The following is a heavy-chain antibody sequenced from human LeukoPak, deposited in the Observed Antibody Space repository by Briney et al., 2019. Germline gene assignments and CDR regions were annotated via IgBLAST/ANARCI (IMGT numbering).Heavy chain of an antibody. V-gene: IGHV3-23*01. D-gene: IGHD4-17*01. J-gene: IGHJ3*02. CDR2: TSGSYST. Sequence: GRSLRLSCAASGFTFSSYAMHWVRQAPGKGLEWASLTSGSYSTYYADSVKGRFTISRDNSKNTLYLQMNSLRAEDTAVYYCARAIAYGDYAFDIWGQGTMVTVSS. CDR3: ARAIAYGDYAFDI. CDR1: GFTFSSYA.